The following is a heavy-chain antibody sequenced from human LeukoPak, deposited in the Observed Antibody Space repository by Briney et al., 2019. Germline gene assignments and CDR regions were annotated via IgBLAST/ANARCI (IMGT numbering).Heavy chain of an antibody. CDR2: FDPEDGET. CDR3: ATGAVGATYYYFDY. D-gene: IGHD1-26*01. CDR1: GYTLTELS. Sequence: ASVKVSCRVSGYTLTELSMHWVRQAPGKGLEWMGGFDPEDGETIYAQKFQGRVTMTEDTSTDTAYMELSSLRSGDTAVYYCATGAVGATYYYFDYWGQGTLVTVSS. V-gene: IGHV1-24*01. J-gene: IGHJ4*02.